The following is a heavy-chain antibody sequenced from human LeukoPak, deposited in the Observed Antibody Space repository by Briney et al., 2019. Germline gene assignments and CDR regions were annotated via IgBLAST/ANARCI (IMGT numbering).Heavy chain of an antibody. Sequence: SETLSLTCTVSGGSTSSSNFYWGWIRQPPGMGLEWIGGIHYSGNTYYNPSLKSRVTISIDTSENQFSLKLNSVTAADTAVYYCARHYGPWGQGTLVTVSS. V-gene: IGHV4-39*01. CDR2: IHYSGNT. J-gene: IGHJ5*02. CDR3: ARHYGP. CDR1: GGSTSSSNFY. D-gene: IGHD3-10*01.